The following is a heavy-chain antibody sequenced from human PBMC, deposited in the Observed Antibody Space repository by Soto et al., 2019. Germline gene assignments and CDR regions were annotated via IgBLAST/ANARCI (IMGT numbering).Heavy chain of an antibody. J-gene: IGHJ4*02. CDR3: AKGPVASLYYFDY. CDR1: GFTFSSYA. CDR2: ISGSGGST. D-gene: IGHD6-19*01. V-gene: IGHV3-23*01. Sequence: EVQLLEAGGGLVQPGGSLRLSCAASGFTFSSYAMSWVRQAPGKGLEWVSAISGSGGSTYYADSVKGRFTISRDNSKNTLYLQMNSLRAEDTAVYYCAKGPVASLYYFDYWGQGTLVTVSS.